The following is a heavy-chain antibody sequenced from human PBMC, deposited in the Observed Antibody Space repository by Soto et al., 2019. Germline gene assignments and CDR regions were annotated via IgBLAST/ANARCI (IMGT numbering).Heavy chain of an antibody. V-gene: IGHV3-23*01. CDR2: ISGSGGST. J-gene: IGHJ4*02. CDR1: VFTFSSYA. CDR3: ATDKAYPEY. Sequence: PVGSLRLSCASSVFTFSSYAMSCVRQSPGKWLEWVSAISGSGGSTYYADSVKGRFTISRDNSKNTLYLQMNSLRAEDTAVYCCATDKAYPEYWGQGTLVTVSS.